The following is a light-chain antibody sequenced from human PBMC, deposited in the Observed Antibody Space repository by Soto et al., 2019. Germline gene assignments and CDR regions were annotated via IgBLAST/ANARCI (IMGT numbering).Light chain of an antibody. Sequence: EIVLTQSPGTLSLSPGERATLSCRASQSVSNSYLAWYQQKPGQAPRLLIYGASSRATGLPDRFSGSGSGTDFTLTISRLEPEDFAVYYCQQYGNSPATFGHGTKVDVK. CDR1: QSVSNSY. V-gene: IGKV3-20*01. CDR3: QQYGNSPAT. J-gene: IGKJ3*01. CDR2: GAS.